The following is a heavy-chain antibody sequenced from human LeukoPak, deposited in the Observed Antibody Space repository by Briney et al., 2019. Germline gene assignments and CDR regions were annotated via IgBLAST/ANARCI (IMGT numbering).Heavy chain of an antibody. V-gene: IGHV1-69*06. CDR1: GGTFSSYA. CDR2: IIPIFGTA. D-gene: IGHD5-18*01. J-gene: IGHJ6*03. CDR3: AAYPLTAMVTVAYYYYYMDV. Sequence: SVKVSCKASGGTFSSYAISWVRQAPGQGLEWMGGIIPIFGTANYAQKFQGRVTITADKSTSTAYMELSSLRSEDTAVYYCAAYPLTAMVTVAYYYYYMDVWGKGTTVTVSS.